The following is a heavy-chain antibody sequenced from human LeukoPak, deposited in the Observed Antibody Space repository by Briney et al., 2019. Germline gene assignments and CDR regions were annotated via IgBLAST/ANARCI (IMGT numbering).Heavy chain of an antibody. Sequence: ASVKVSCKASGYTFTSYGISWVRQAPGQGLEWMGWINPNSGGTNYAQKFQGRVTMTRDTSISTAYMELSRLRSDDTAVYYCARRRTYYYGSGSPTGFDYWGQGTLVTVSS. D-gene: IGHD3-10*01. CDR1: GYTFTSYG. CDR2: INPNSGGT. V-gene: IGHV1-2*02. J-gene: IGHJ4*02. CDR3: ARRRTYYYGSGSPTGFDY.